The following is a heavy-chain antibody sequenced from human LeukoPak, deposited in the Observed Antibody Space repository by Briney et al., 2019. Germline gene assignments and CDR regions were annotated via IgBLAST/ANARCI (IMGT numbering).Heavy chain of an antibody. J-gene: IGHJ4*02. V-gene: IGHV4-59*01. D-gene: IGHD1/OR15-1a*01. CDR2: VYYNGIT. CDR1: GVSINTYF. Sequence: SETLSLTCNVSGVSINTYFWSWIRQPPGKGLEWIGYVYYNGITNYNPSLKSRVSISLDTSKNQFSLRLNSLTAAETAVYYCASQLGGTTFHWGQGTLVTVSS. CDR3: ASQLGGTTFH.